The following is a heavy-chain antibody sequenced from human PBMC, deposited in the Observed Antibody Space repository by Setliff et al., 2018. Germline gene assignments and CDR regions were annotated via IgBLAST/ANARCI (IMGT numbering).Heavy chain of an antibody. V-gene: IGHV1-3*01. CDR2: INAGNGNT. D-gene: IGHD3-10*01. CDR3: ARDTWFGELFSPRYYYYYGMDV. CDR1: GYTFTSYA. Sequence: ASVKVSCKASGYTFTSYAMHWVRQAPGQRLEWMGRINAGNGNTKYSQKFQGRVTITRDTSASTACMELSSLRSEDTAVYYCARDTWFGELFSPRYYYYYGMDVWGQGTTVTVSS. J-gene: IGHJ6*02.